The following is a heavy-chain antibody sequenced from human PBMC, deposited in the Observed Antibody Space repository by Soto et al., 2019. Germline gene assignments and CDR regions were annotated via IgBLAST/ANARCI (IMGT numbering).Heavy chain of an antibody. J-gene: IGHJ4*02. CDR1: GVTFRDNG. V-gene: IGHV3-30*19. Sequence: GGSLRLSCVASGVTFRDNGMHWVRQAPGKGLEWVAVISYDGSNKYYADSVKGRFTISRDNSKNTLYLQMNSLRAEDTAVYYCARDSCSGGSCYHDYCAQGTWVTVSS. D-gene: IGHD2-15*01. CDR2: ISYDGSNK. CDR3: ARDSCSGGSCYHDY.